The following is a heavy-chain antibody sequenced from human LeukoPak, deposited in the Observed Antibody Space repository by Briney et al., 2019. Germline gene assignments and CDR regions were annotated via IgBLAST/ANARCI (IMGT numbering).Heavy chain of an antibody. CDR2: ISGSGGST. CDR1: GFTFSSYA. Sequence: GGSLRLSCAASGFTFSSYAMSWVRQAPGKGLEWVSAISGSGGSTYYADSVKGRFTISRDNSKNTLYLQMNSLKTEDTAVYYCATDPMVRGVIYFWGQGALVTVSS. CDR3: ATDPMVRGVIYF. J-gene: IGHJ4*02. V-gene: IGHV3-23*01. D-gene: IGHD3-10*01.